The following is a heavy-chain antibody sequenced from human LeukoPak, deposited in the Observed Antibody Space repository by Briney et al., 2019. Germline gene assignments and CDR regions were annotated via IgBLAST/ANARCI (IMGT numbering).Heavy chain of an antibody. CDR1: GFPFSSHW. CDR3: ASGGGWVFNN. V-gene: IGHV3-7*01. D-gene: IGHD6-19*01. J-gene: IGHJ4*02. CDR2: INQDGSEK. Sequence: GGSLRLSCAASGFPFSSHWLSWFRQSPGKGLEWVAHINQDGSEKYYGDSVKGRFTISRDNARNSQYLQMNSLRAEDTAVYYCASGGGWVFNNWGQGTLVTVSS.